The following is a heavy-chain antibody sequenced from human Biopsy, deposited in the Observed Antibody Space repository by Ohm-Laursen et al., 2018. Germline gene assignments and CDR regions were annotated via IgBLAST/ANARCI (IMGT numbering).Heavy chain of an antibody. V-gene: IGHV4-4*07. CDR1: GASISDYY. CDR3: AKGYTDYSDSSGFSYYFRY. Sequence: ETLSLTCAVSGASISDYYCVWIRQPAGKGLEWIGLIFTSGSTTYNPSLRSRVTMSVDTSKNQFTLKLSSVTAADTAIYYCAKGYTDYSDSSGFSYYFRYWGQGTLVTVSS. J-gene: IGHJ4*02. CDR2: IFTSGST. D-gene: IGHD3-22*01.